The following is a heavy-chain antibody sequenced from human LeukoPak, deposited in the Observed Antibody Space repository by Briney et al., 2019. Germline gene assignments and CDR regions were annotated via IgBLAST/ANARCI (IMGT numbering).Heavy chain of an antibody. Sequence: GGSLRLSCAASGFTFSDYYMSWIRQAPGKGLEWVSYISSSGSTIYYADSVKGRFTISRDYAKNSLYLQMNSLRAEDTAVYYCARVRRDWGSYRYSDYWGQGTLVTVSS. CDR2: ISSSGSTI. CDR1: GFTFSDYY. V-gene: IGHV3-11*04. CDR3: ARVRRDWGSYRYSDY. D-gene: IGHD3-16*02. J-gene: IGHJ4*02.